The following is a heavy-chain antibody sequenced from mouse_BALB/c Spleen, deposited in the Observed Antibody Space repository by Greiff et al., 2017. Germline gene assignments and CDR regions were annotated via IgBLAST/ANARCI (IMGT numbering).Heavy chain of an antibody. Sequence: QVQLQQSGPELVKPGASVKISCKASGYAFSSSWMNWVKQRPGQGLEWIGRIYPGDGDTNYNGKFKGKATLTADKSSSTAYMQLSSLTSVDSAVYFCARLGDGYYDAMDYWGQGTSVTVSS. CDR2: IYPGDGDT. D-gene: IGHD2-3*01. CDR1: GYAFSSSW. J-gene: IGHJ4*01. V-gene: IGHV1-82*01. CDR3: ARLGDGYYDAMDY.